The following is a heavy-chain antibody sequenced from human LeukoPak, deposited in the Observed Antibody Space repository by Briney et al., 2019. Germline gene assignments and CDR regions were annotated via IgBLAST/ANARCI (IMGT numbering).Heavy chain of an antibody. CDR2: VYASGAT. CDR3: ARHGKGVTYFYTFDI. J-gene: IGHJ3*02. Sequence: SETLSLTCAVYGGSFSNYYWSWIRQPPGEGLEWIGYVYASGATNSNPSLKSRVTISVDTSKNQFSLKLSSVTAADTAMYYCARHGKGVTYFYTFDIWGQGTVVAVSS. D-gene: IGHD2/OR15-2a*01. V-gene: IGHV4-59*08. CDR1: GGSFSNYY.